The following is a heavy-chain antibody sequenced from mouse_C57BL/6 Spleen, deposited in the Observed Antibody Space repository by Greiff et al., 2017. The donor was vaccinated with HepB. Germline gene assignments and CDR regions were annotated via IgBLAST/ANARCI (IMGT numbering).Heavy chain of an antibody. D-gene: IGHD3-2*02. CDR3: AQGADSSGPFDY. J-gene: IGHJ2*01. CDR2: IFPGSGST. Sequence: QVQPQQSGPELVKPGASVKISCKASGYTFTDYYINWVKQRPGQGLEWIGWIFPGSGSTYYNEKFKGKATLTVDKSSSTAYMLLSSLTSEDSAVYFCAQGADSSGPFDYWGQGTTLTVSS. V-gene: IGHV1-75*01. CDR1: GYTFTDYY.